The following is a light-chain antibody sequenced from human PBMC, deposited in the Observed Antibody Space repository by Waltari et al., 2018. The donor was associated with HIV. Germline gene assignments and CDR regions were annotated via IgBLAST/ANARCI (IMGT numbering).Light chain of an antibody. CDR2: AVT. Sequence: QSALTPPASASGSRGQSITISCTGTSSDVGAYNHVHWYQQHPGPAPKHMIFAVTKRPSGVSDRFSGSRSGNTASLTISGLQAEDEGDYHCCSYTGTGIVFGGGTKLTVL. V-gene: IGLV2-23*02. CDR1: SSDVGAYNH. J-gene: IGLJ2*01. CDR3: CSYTGTGIV.